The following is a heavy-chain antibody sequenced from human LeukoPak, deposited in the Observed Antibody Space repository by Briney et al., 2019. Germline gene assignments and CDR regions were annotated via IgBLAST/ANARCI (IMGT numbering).Heavy chain of an antibody. CDR2: ISYDGSNK. CDR3: ARDSLSQQLEGLNLGGMDV. J-gene: IGHJ6*02. Sequence: GGSLRLSCEASGFTFSSFAMHWVRQAPGKGREGVAVISYDGSNKYYADSVKGRFTIPRDNAKTSLYLKMNSLRAEDTAVYYCARDSLSQQLEGLNLGGMDVWGQGTTVTVSS. D-gene: IGHD6-13*01. V-gene: IGHV3-30-3*01. CDR1: GFTFSSFA.